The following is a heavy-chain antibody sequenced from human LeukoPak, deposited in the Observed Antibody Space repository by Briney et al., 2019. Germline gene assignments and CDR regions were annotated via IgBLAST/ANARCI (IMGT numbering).Heavy chain of an antibody. Sequence: SETLSLTRTVSGGSISSSSYYWGWIRQPPGKGLEWIGRIYYSGSTYYNPSLKSRVTISVDTSKNQFSLKLTSVTAADTAVYYCARGASSWSLYYYYYMDVWGKGTTVTISS. J-gene: IGHJ6*03. CDR2: IYYSGST. D-gene: IGHD6-13*01. V-gene: IGHV4-39*07. CDR1: GGSISSSSYY. CDR3: ARGASSWSLYYYYYMDV.